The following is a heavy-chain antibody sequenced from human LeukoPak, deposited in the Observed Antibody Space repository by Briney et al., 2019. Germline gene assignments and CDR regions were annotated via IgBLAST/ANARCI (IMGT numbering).Heavy chain of an antibody. J-gene: IGHJ4*02. CDR1: GFTFSSYW. CDR3: ARGRRYSYVLDY. CDR2: IKQDGCEK. V-gene: IGHV3-7*01. D-gene: IGHD5-18*01. Sequence: GGSLRLSCAASGFTFSSYWMSWVRQAPGKGLEGVGNIKQDGCEKYYVDSVKGRFTISRDNAKNSLYLQINSLRAEDTAVYYCARGRRYSYVLDYWGQGTLVTVSS.